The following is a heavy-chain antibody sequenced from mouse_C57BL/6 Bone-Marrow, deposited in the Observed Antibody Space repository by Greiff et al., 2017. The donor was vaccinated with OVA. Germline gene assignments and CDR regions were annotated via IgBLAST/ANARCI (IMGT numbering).Heavy chain of an antibody. CDR1: GFTFSDYG. V-gene: IGHV5-15*01. CDR3: ARRGDYYGSSYAMDY. Sequence: EVQVVESGGGLVQPGGSLKLSCAASGFTFSDYGMAWVRQAPRKGPEWVAFISNLAYSIYYADTVTGRFTISREHAKNTLYLEMSSLRSEDTAMYYCARRGDYYGSSYAMDYWGQGTSVTVSS. J-gene: IGHJ4*01. CDR2: ISNLAYSI. D-gene: IGHD1-1*01.